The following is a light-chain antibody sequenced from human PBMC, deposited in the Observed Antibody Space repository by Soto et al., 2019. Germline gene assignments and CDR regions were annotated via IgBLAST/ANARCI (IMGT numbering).Light chain of an antibody. CDR2: EVN. J-gene: IGLJ1*01. Sequence: QSALTQPPSASGSPGQSVTISCTGTSSDIGGYNYVSWYQQHPGKAPKVMIYEVNKRPSGLPDRFSGSKSGNTASLTVSGLQAEDEADYYCSSYAGSNTVYVFGTGTKVTVL. CDR1: SSDIGGYNY. CDR3: SSYAGSNTVYV. V-gene: IGLV2-8*01.